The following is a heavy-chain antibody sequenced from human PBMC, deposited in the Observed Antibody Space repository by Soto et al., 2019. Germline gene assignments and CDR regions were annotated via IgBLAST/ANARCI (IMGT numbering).Heavy chain of an antibody. CDR1: GYIFTSYD. CDR2: MNPNSGNT. J-gene: IGHJ6*02. D-gene: IGHD5-18*01. Sequence: SVEVSFKASGYIFTSYDIIWVRQATGQGLEWMGWMNPNSGNTASAQKFQGRVTFSRSTSINTAYVELRSLRSEDTAVYYCARSRGYTYDHEGMDVWGQGTTVTVSS. V-gene: IGHV1-8*01. CDR3: ARSRGYTYDHEGMDV.